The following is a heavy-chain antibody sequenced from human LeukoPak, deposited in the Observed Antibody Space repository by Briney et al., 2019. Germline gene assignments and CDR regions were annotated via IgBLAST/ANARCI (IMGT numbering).Heavy chain of an antibody. J-gene: IGHJ4*02. CDR2: IYSGGST. CDR3: ARDRGGSSSWYGGVFDY. V-gene: IGHV3-53*01. Sequence: GGSLRLSCAASGFTVSSNYMSWVRQAPGKGLGWVSVIYSGGSTYYADSVKGRFTISRDNSKNTLYLQMNSLRAEDTAVYYCARDRGGSSSWYGGVFDYWGQGTLVTVSS. D-gene: IGHD6-13*01. CDR1: GFTVSSNY.